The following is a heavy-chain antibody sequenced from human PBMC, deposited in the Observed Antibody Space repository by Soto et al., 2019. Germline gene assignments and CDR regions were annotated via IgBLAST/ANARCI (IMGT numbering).Heavy chain of an antibody. J-gene: IGHJ5*02. CDR2: IYYSGST. CDR3: AGHLSRDYDFWSGYYPNWFDP. D-gene: IGHD3-3*01. Sequence: SETLSLTCTVSGGSISSSSYYWGWIRQPPGKGLEWIGSIYYSGSTYYNPSLKSRLTISVDTSKTQFSLKLTSVTAADTAVYYCAGHLSRDYDFWSGYYPNWFDPWGQGTLVTVSS. V-gene: IGHV4-39*01. CDR1: GGSISSSSYY.